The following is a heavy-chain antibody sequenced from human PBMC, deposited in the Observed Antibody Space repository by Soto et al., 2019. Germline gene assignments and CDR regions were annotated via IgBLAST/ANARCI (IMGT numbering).Heavy chain of an antibody. CDR2: IYYSGST. CDR1: GDSMSSYY. V-gene: IGHV4-59*01. CDR3: ARAKSNYQTFDH. Sequence: SETLSLTCTVSGDSMSSYYWGWIRQPPGKGLEWIGYIYYSGSTTYNPSLRSRVTMSVDTSKNQFSLRLSSVTAADTAVYYCARAKSNYQTFDHWGQGSQVTVSS. D-gene: IGHD4-4*01. J-gene: IGHJ4*02.